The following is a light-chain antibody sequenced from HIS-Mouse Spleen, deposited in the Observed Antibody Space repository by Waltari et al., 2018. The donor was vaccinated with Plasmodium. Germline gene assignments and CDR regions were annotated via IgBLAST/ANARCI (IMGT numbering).Light chain of an antibody. CDR2: GAS. CDR1: QSVSSSY. J-gene: IGKJ2*01. CDR3: QQYYSTPYT. V-gene: IGKV3-20*01. Sequence: EIVLTQSPGTLSLSPGERATLSCRASQSVSSSYLAWYQQKPGQAPRLRIYGASSRATGIPDRFSGSGSGTDFTLTISSLQAEDVAVYYCQQYYSTPYTFGQGTKLEIK.